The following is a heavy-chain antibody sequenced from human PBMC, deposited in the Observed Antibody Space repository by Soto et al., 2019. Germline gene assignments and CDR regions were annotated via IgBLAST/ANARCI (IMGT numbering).Heavy chain of an antibody. CDR1: WGTMSRCVFC. V-gene: IGHV4-30-2*01. CDR3: ARTPDT. J-gene: IGHJ3*02. CDR2: IYHSGST. Sequence: SEPRSVSRFGTWGTMSRCVFCGSWSRQPQGKGMEWIGYIYHSGSTYYNPSLKSRVTISVDRSKNQFSLKLSSVTAAGTAVYYCARTPDTWGQGPMVT.